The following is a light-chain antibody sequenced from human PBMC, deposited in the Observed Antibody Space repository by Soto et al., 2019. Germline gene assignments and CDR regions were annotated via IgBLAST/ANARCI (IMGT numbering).Light chain of an antibody. Sequence: EIVLTQSPGTLSLSPGERATLSCRASQSVISSSLAWYQQKPGQAPRLLIYGASSRAIGFPDRFSGSGSGTDFAITISRLEPEDFAVYYCQQYGSSPLTFGQGTKVEIK. CDR2: GAS. CDR1: QSVISSS. CDR3: QQYGSSPLT. V-gene: IGKV3-20*01. J-gene: IGKJ1*01.